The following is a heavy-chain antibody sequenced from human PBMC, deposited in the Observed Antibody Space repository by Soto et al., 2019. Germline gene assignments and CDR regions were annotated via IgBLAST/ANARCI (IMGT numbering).Heavy chain of an antibody. D-gene: IGHD7-27*01. CDR2: IYHSGST. V-gene: IGHV4-59*01. CDR1: GGSIRNYY. J-gene: IGHJ5*02. Sequence: QVQLQESGPGLVKPSETLSLTCTVSGGSIRNYYWIWIRQPPGKGLEWIGYIYHSGSTNYNPSLKSRVIISVDTSWNQFSLKLKSVTAAGTAFYYCARLGQAPYRSWFDPWGQGTLVTVSS. CDR3: ARLGQAPYRSWFDP.